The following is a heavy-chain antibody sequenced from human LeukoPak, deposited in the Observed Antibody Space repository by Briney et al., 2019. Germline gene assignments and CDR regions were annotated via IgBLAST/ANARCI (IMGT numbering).Heavy chain of an antibody. CDR3: ARDRCNSTTCASRGAFDI. J-gene: IGHJ3*02. Sequence: SETLSLTCTVSGGSISSYYWSWIRQPAGKGLEWIGRIYTSGSTNYNPSLTSRVTMSVDTSKNQFSLKLTSVTAADTAVYHCARDRCNSTTCASRGAFDIWGQGTMVTVSS. V-gene: IGHV4-4*07. CDR2: IYTSGST. D-gene: IGHD2-2*01. CDR1: GGSISSYY.